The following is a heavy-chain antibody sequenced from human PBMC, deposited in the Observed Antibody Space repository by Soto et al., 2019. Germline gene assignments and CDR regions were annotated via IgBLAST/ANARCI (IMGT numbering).Heavy chain of an antibody. CDR2: IKSKKDGGAT. CDR3: TTDAESGI. V-gene: IGHV3-15*07. CDR1: GLTFINAW. Sequence: PGGSLRLSCAASGLTFINAWMNWVRQAPGKGLEWVGRIKSKKDGGATEYSATVKDRFTISRDDSKDTLYLQMNSLKTEDKAVYYCTTDAESGIWGQGTMVNVS. J-gene: IGHJ3*02. D-gene: IGHD3-10*01.